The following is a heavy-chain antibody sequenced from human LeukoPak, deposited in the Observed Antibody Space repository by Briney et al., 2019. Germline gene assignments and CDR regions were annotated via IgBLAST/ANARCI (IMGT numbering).Heavy chain of an antibody. J-gene: IGHJ6*03. CDR2: MNPNSGNT. CDR1: GYTFTSYD. CDR3: ARARSLGIAAAGTVWWGFTPTKYYMDV. V-gene: IGHV1-8*01. D-gene: IGHD6-13*01. Sequence: ASVKVSCKASGYTFTSYDIKWVRQATGQGLEWMGWMNPNSGNTGYAQKFQGRVTMTRNTSISTAYMELSSLRSEDTAVYYCARARSLGIAAAGTVWWGFTPTKYYMDVWGKGTTVTVSS.